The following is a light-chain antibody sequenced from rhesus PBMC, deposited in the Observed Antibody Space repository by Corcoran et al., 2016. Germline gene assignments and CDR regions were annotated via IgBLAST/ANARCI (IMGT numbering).Light chain of an antibody. V-gene: IGKV3-10*01. CDR3: YQHSSGYS. Sequence: QVILTQSPATLSLSPGERATLSCRASQSVSSYLAWYQQKPGQAPRLIIYGASSRATGIPDRFSGSVSGTDCTLTISSLEPEDVGVYHCYQHSSGYSFGQGTKVEIK. CDR2: GAS. CDR1: QSVSSY. J-gene: IGKJ2*01.